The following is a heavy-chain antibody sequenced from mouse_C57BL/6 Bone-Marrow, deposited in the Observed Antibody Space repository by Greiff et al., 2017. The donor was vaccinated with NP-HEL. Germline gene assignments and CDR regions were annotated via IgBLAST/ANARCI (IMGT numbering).Heavy chain of an antibody. V-gene: IGHV5-4*01. CDR3: ARDGGDY. CDR2: ISDGGSYT. Sequence: EVMLVESGGGLVKPGGSLKLSSAASGFTLSSYAMAWVRQTPEKRLEWVATISDGGSYTYYSDPVKGRFTISRDNAKNNLYLQMSHLKSEDTAMYYCARDGGDYWGQGTSVTGSS. J-gene: IGHJ4*01. CDR1: GFTLSSYA. D-gene: IGHD1-1*02.